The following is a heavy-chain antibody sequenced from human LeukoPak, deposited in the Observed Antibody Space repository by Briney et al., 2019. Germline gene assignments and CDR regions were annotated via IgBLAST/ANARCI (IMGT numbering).Heavy chain of an antibody. J-gene: IGHJ4*02. D-gene: IGHD2-21*01. V-gene: IGHV4-39*01. CDR3: ARQLGVVNTNHFDS. CDR1: GGSISSSSYY. Sequence: SETLSLTCTVSGGSISSSSYYWGWIRQPPGKGLEWIGSIYYSGSTYYNPSLKSLFTISVDTSKNQFSLKLSSVTAADTAVYYCARQLGVVNTNHFDSWGQGTLVTVSS. CDR2: IYYSGST.